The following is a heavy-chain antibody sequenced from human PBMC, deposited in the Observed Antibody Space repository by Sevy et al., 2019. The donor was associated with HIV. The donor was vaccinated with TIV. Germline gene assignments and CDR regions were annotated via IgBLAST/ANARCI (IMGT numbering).Heavy chain of an antibody. CDR1: GGSISSSSYY. Sequence: SENLSLTCTVSGGSISSSSYYWGWIRQPPGKGLEWIGSIYYSGSTYYNPSLKSRVTISVDTSKNQFSLKLSSVTAADTAVYYCARGVRGVIWYFDYWGQGTLVTVSS. J-gene: IGHJ4*02. CDR2: IYYSGST. D-gene: IGHD3-10*01. V-gene: IGHV4-39*01. CDR3: ARGVRGVIWYFDY.